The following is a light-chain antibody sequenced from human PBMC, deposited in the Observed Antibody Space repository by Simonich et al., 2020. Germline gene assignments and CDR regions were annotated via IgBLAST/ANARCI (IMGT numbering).Light chain of an antibody. V-gene: IGLV2-23*01. CDR1: SRDVGSYNL. CDR3: CSYAGSSTFAV. CDR2: EGS. J-gene: IGLJ7*01. Sequence: QSALTQPRSVSGSPGQSVTISCTGTSRDVGSYNLVSWYQQHPGKAPKLMIYEGSKRPSGVSNRFSGSKSGNTASLTISGLQAEDEADYYCCSYAGSSTFAVFGGGTQLTVL.